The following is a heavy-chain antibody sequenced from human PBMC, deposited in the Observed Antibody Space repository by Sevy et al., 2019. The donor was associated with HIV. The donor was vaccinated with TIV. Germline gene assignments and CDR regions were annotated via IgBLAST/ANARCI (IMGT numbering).Heavy chain of an antibody. J-gene: IGHJ5*02. V-gene: IGHV4-39*02. Sequence: SETLSHTCNVSGGSISSSGSFWGWIRQSPGKGLEWIGDISYVGKTNYNPSLRGRVTISRDTSNNHFSLRLKYVSAADTGVYYCGEIFAHWGQGTLVTVSS. CDR2: ISYVGKT. CDR1: GGSISSSGSF. CDR3: GEIFAH.